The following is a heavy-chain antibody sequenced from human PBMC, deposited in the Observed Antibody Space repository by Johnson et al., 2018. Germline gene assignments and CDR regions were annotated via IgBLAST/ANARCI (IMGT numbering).Heavy chain of an antibody. CDR3: AIDAEQRHYYYYMDV. J-gene: IGHJ6*03. V-gene: IGHV3-48*01. Sequence: VQLVQSGGDLVQPGGSLRLSCAASGFTFGDYAMSWLRQAPGKGLEWLAYISTSSNTIWYADSLRGRFPIPRDNAKISLYLQMNRLRAEDTAVYFCAIDAEQRHYYYYMDVWGKGTAVTVSS. CDR1: GFTFGDYA. CDR2: ISTSSNTI. D-gene: IGHD6-25*01.